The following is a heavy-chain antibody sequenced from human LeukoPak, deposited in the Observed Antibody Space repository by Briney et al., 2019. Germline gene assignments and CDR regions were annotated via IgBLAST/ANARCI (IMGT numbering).Heavy chain of an antibody. J-gene: IGHJ3*02. CDR3: AKATVTNIAGDGLAI. V-gene: IGHV3-21*04. CDR1: GFSFSSYN. D-gene: IGHD4-17*01. CDR2: ITSSSTYT. Sequence: GGSLRLSCAASGFSFSSYNMNWVRLTPEKGLEWVSSITSSSTYTFYADSVKGRFTISRDNAKNSLDLQMNSLRVEDVALYYCAKATVTNIAGDGLAIWGQGTMVTVSS.